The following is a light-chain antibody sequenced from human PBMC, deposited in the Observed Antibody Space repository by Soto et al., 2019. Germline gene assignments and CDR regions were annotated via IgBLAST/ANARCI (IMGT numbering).Light chain of an antibody. CDR1: QSISNY. Sequence: DIQMTQSPSSLSASVGDRVTITFRASQSISNYLNWYQHKPGKAPKLLIYAASSLQSGVPSRFSGSGSATDFTLTISSLQPEDFATYYCQQSYSAPTFGQGTRLEIK. V-gene: IGKV1-39*01. CDR2: AAS. CDR3: QQSYSAPT. J-gene: IGKJ5*01.